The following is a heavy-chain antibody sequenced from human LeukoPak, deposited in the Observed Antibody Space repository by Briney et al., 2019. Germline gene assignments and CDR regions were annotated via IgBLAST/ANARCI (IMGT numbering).Heavy chain of an antibody. D-gene: IGHD6-13*01. CDR3: VRGGKQQMGLY. CDR1: GFTFSTFW. CDR2: IKEDGAEK. Sequence: PGGSLRLSCEASGFTFSTFWMTWVRQAPGKGLEWVARIKEDGAEKYYVDSVKGRFSISRDNAENSLFLQMNSLRVEDTAVYYCVRGGKQQMGLYWGQGTLLTVSS. J-gene: IGHJ4*02. V-gene: IGHV3-7*01.